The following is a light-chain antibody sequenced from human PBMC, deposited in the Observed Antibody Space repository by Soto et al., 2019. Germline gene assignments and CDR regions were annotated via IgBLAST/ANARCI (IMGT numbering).Light chain of an antibody. CDR1: SSNIGSNP. CDR3: AAWDDSLKGVV. J-gene: IGLJ2*01. V-gene: IGLV1-44*01. CDR2: GND. Sequence: QSVLTQAPSASGTPGQRVTISCSGSSSNIGSNPLNWYRQVPGTAPKLLIYGNDRRPSGVPDRFSGSKSGISASLTISGLQSEDEADYSCAAWDDSLKGVVFGGGTKLTVL.